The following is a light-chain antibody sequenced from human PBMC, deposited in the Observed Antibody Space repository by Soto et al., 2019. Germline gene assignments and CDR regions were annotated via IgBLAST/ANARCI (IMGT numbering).Light chain of an antibody. Sequence: EIVLTQSPGTLSLSPGERATLSCRASQSVSSNYLAWYQQKPGQAPRLLIYGASSGATGIPDRFSGSGSGTDFTLTISRLEPEDFAVYYCQHYGSSFWTFGQGTKVEIK. CDR2: GAS. J-gene: IGKJ1*01. V-gene: IGKV3-20*01. CDR3: QHYGSSFWT. CDR1: QSVSSNY.